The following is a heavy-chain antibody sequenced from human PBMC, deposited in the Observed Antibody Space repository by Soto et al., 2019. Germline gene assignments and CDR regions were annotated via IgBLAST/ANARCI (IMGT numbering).Heavy chain of an antibody. V-gene: IGHV3-74*01. J-gene: IGHJ5*02. CDR3: VRGWIPDQNVGYLQS. CDR1: GFTFSRYW. CDR2: ISSDGRDT. D-gene: IGHD1-26*01. Sequence: EVQLVESGGGLVQPGGSLRLSCAASGFTFSRYWMHWVRQAPGKGLVWVSRISSDGRDTIYEDFVKGRFTISRDNAENLLYLQMNSMTADDSAIYYCVRGWIPDQNVGYLQSWGRGTQVSVSA.